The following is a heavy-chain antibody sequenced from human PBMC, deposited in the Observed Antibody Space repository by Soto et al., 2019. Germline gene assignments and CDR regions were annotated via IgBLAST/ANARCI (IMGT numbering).Heavy chain of an antibody. J-gene: IGHJ6*02. V-gene: IGHV1-69*01. D-gene: IGHD2-2*01. CDR2: IIPISGTA. Sequence: QVQLVQSGAEVKKPGSSVKVSCKASGGTFSSYAISWVRQAPGQGLEWMGGIIPISGTANYAQKFQGRVPITADAYTSTAYMELSSLRSEDTAVYYCARSQGSSTSLEIYYYYYYGMDVWGQGTTVTVSS. CDR3: ARSQGSSTSLEIYYYYYYGMDV. CDR1: GGTFSSYA.